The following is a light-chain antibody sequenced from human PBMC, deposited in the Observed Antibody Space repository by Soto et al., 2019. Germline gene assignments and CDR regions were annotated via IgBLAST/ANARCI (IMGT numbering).Light chain of an antibody. J-gene: IGKJ4*01. CDR3: QHYNNWPLT. CDR2: ATS. V-gene: IGKV3-15*01. Sequence: EIVMTQSPATLSVSPGERASHSCRASQSVSSNLAWYQQKPGQTPRLLIYATSTRATGIPARFSGSGSATEFTLTISSLQSEDFAVYYCQHYNNWPLTFGGGTKVDI. CDR1: QSVSSN.